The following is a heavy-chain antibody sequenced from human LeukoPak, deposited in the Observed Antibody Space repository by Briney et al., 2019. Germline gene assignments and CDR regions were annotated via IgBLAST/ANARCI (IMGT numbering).Heavy chain of an antibody. CDR1: GGTFSSYA. J-gene: IGHJ6*03. Sequence: GSSVKVSCKASGGTFSSYAISWARQAPGQGLEWMGRIIPIFGTANYAQKFQGRVTITTDESTSTAYMELSSLRSEDTAVYYCARGLNYYDSSGYYGSYYYYMDVWGKGTTVTVSS. D-gene: IGHD3-22*01. V-gene: IGHV1-69*05. CDR2: IIPIFGTA. CDR3: ARGLNYYDSSGYYGSYYYYMDV.